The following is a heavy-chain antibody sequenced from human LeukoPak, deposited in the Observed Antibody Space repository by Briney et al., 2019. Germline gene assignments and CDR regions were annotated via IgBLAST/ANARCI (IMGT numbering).Heavy chain of an antibody. CDR3: ARESIPNYDFWSGYYND. CDR2: INPNSGGT. V-gene: IGHV1-2*04. Sequence: ASVKVSCKASGYTFTGYYMHWVRQAPGQGLEWMGWINPNSGGTNYAQKFQGWVTMIRDTSISTAYMELSRLRSDDTAVYYCARESIPNYDFWSGYYNDWGQGTLVTVSS. D-gene: IGHD3-3*01. J-gene: IGHJ4*02. CDR1: GYTFTGYY.